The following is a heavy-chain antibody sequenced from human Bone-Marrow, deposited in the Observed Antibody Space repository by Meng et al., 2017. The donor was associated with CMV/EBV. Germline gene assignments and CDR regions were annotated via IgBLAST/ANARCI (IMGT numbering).Heavy chain of an antibody. D-gene: IGHD6-13*01. CDR1: HYSIGSGYY. J-gene: IGHJ4*02. CDR2: IYYSGST. Sequence: SETLSLTCTVSHYSIGSGYYWGWIRQPPGKGLEWIGSIYYSGSTYYNPSLKSRVTISVDTSKNQFSLKLSSVTAADTAVYYCARGVGIAAAGVAYWGQGTLVTVSS. CDR3: ARGVGIAAAGVAY. V-gene: IGHV4-38-2*02.